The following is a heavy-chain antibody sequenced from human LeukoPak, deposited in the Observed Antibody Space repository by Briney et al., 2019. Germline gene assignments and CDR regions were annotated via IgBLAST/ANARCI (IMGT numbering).Heavy chain of an antibody. CDR3: AKSRGYGLIRY. D-gene: IGHD5-12*01. J-gene: IGHJ4*02. CDR2: IYSSGST. V-gene: IGHV4-39*01. CDR1: GASASGIPYY. Sequence: PETLSLTCTVSGASASGIPYYWGWIREPPGEGLEWIGSIYSSGSTYYNASLQSRVTISIETSKNQISLRLNSVTAADTAIYYCAKSRGYGLIRYWGQGALVTVSS.